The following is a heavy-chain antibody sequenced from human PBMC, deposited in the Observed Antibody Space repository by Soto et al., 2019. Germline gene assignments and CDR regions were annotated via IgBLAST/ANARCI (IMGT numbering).Heavy chain of an antibody. V-gene: IGHV5-51*01. Sequence: GESLKISCKGSGYSFTSYWIGWVRQMPGKGLEWMGIIYPGDSDTRYSPSFQGQVTISADKSISTAYLQWSSLKASDTAMYYCARGPSPDGAARPYFDYWGQGTLVTVSS. CDR2: IYPGDSDT. J-gene: IGHJ4*02. D-gene: IGHD6-6*01. CDR1: GYSFTSYW. CDR3: ARGPSPDGAARPYFDY.